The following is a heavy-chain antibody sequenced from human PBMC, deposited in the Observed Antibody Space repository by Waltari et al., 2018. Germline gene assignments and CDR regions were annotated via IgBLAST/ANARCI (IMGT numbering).Heavy chain of an antibody. V-gene: IGHV1-69*16. Sequence: QVQLVQSGAEVKTPGSSVKVSCKASGGTFSGHTLSWVRKAPGQGLELMGRIIPMLGRANYAQTFQGRVSITIHQSTATSYMDLSSLKPEDTGIYYCVRDGGNFMAHDIWGQGTMVTVSS. CDR3: VRDGGNFMAHDI. D-gene: IGHD1-1*01. CDR2: IIPMLGRA. CDR1: GGTFSGHT. J-gene: IGHJ3*02.